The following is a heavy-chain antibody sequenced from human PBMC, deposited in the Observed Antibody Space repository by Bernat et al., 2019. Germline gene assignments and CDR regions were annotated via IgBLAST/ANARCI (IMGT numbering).Heavy chain of an antibody. V-gene: IGHV3-33*01. CDR2: IWYDGSNE. J-gene: IGHJ3*02. CDR3: ARGGTAAGTRVVAFDI. CDR1: GFTFSSYG. Sequence: QVQLVESGGGVVQPGRSLRLSCAASGFTFSSYGMHWVRQAPGKGLEWVAVIWYDGSNEYYADSVKGRFTISRDNSKNTLYLQMNSLRAEDTAVYYCARGGTAAGTRVVAFDIWGQGTMVTVSS. D-gene: IGHD6-13*01.